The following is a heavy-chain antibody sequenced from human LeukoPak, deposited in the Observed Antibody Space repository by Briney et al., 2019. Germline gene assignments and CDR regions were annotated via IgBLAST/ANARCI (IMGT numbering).Heavy chain of an antibody. V-gene: IGHV3-53*01. CDR1: GFIVSANY. J-gene: IGHJ4*02. CDR3: ARLSNTRICGSGCWVDY. CDR2: IYRSGST. Sequence: PGGSLRPSCAPSGFIVSANYMSWVRQAPGKGLEWVSLIYRSGSTDYADSVTGRFTIPRDNSKNTLYLQMNNLRAEDTAVYYCARLSNTRICGSGCWVDYWGQGTLVTVSS. D-gene: IGHD1-26*01.